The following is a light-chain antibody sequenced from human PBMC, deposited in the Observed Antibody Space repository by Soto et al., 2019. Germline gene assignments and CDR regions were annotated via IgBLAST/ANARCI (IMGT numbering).Light chain of an antibody. V-gene: IGKV3-15*01. CDR1: PSAHNN. CDR2: RTS. J-gene: IGKJ4*01. Sequence: EIVMTQSPATLSVPPGERTTLSCRASPSAHNNLAWSQQKPGKAPRLLIYRTSTRATGVPPRFSASGSGTDFTLTISSLQADDVAFYYCQQYQWWPLTVGRGTKVDSK. CDR3: QQYQWWPLT.